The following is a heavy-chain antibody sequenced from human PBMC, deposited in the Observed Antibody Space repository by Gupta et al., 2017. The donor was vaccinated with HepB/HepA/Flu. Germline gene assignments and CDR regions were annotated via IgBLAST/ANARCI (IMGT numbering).Heavy chain of an antibody. Sequence: EVQLVESGGGLVKPGGSLRPPCAASGFTFTSYSMNWVRQAPGKGLEWVSSISSSSSYIYYADSVKGRFTISRDNAKNSLYLQMNSLRAEDTAVYYCARDDRGPFDYWGQGTLVTVSS. V-gene: IGHV3-21*01. CDR2: ISSSSSYI. CDR1: GFTFTSYS. J-gene: IGHJ4*02. D-gene: IGHD1-14*01. CDR3: ARDDRGPFDY.